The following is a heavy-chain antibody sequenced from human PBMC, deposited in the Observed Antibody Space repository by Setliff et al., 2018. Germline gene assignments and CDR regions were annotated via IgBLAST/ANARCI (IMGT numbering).Heavy chain of an antibody. J-gene: IGHJ4*02. CDR2: IYYSGST. V-gene: IGHV4-31*03. CDR1: GGSISSGGYY. D-gene: IGHD3-3*01. Sequence: PSETLSLTCTVSGGSISSGGYYWSWIRQHPGKGLEWIGYIYYSGSTYYNPSLKSRVTISVDTSKNQFSLKLSSVTAADTAVYYCARTDDYYNFYAYWGQGTLVTVSS. CDR3: ARTDDYYNFYAY.